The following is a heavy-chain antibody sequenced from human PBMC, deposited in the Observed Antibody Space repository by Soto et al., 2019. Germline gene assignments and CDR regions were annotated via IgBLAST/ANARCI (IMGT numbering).Heavy chain of an antibody. V-gene: IGHV3-23*01. J-gene: IGHJ4*02. CDR2: ISGSGAGT. CDR3: AKEKLYDYVWATWDD. Sequence: EVQLLESGGGLVQPGGSLRLSCAASGFTFSSFAMTWVRQSPGKGLEWVSAISGSGAGTFYADSVKGRFTISRDNSKNTLYLQMNSLRAEDTAIYYCAKEKLYDYVWATWDDWGQGPLVTVSS. D-gene: IGHD3-16*01. CDR1: GFTFSSFA.